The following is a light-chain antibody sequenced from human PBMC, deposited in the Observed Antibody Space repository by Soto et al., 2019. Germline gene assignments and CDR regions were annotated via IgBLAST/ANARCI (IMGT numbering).Light chain of an antibody. V-gene: IGLV1-47*02. CDR3: SSWDGSLSGYG. J-gene: IGLJ1*01. CDR1: SSNIGSNY. Sequence: QSVLTQPPSASGTPGQGVTISCSGSSSNIGSNYVYWYQQLPGTAPKLLIYNNNQRPSGVPDRFSASKSGTSASLAIRGLRSDDEADYYCSSWDGSLSGYGFGAGTKLTVL. CDR2: NNN.